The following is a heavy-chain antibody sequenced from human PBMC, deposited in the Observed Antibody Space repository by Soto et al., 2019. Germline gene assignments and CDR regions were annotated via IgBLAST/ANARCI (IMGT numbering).Heavy chain of an antibody. CDR3: ARDSSGRPYYYYGMDV. Sequence: EASVKVSCKASGYTFTGYYMHWVRQAPGQGLEWMGWINPNSGGTNYAQKFQGWVTMTRDTSISTAYMELSRLRSDDTAVYYCARDSSGRPYYYYGMDVWGQGTTVTVSS. J-gene: IGHJ6*02. CDR1: GYTFTGYY. CDR2: INPNSGGT. V-gene: IGHV1-2*04.